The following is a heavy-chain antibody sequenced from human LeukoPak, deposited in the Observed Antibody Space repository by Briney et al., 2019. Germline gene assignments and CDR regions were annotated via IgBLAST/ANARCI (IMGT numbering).Heavy chain of an antibody. CDR3: ARDYWWNYDY. D-gene: IGHD1-7*01. CDR2: ISKDGSDK. V-gene: IGHV3-30-3*01. Sequence: GGALRLSCAASGFTFSDYAMHWVRQAPGKGLEWVAVISKDGSDKYYPGSVRGRFTISRDNSKNTIYLQMDSLRAEDTAIYYCARDYWWNYDYWGQGTLVTVSS. CDR1: GFTFSDYA. J-gene: IGHJ4*02.